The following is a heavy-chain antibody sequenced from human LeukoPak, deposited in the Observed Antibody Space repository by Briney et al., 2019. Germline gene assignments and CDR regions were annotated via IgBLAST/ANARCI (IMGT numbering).Heavy chain of an antibody. CDR1: GGSFSGYY. J-gene: IGHJ6*02. D-gene: IGHD3-3*01. CDR2: INHSGST. Sequence: SETLSLTCAVYGGSFSGYYWSWIRQPPGKGLEWIGEINHSGSTNYNPSLKSRVTISVDTSKNQFSLKLSSVTAADTAVYYCARDKSVYDFWSGSTYYYYGMDVWGQGTTVTVSS. V-gene: IGHV4-34*01. CDR3: ARDKSVYDFWSGSTYYYYGMDV.